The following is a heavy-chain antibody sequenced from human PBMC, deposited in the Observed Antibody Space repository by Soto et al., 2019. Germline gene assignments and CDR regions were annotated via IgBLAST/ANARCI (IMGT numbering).Heavy chain of an antibody. V-gene: IGHV3-30*18. CDR1: GFTFSSYG. CDR3: AKDPRFAVAGTGDY. Sequence: QVQLVESGGGVVQPGRSLRLSCAASGFTFSSYGMHWVRQAPGKGLEWVAVISYDGSHKYYADSVKGRFTISRDNSKNTLYLQMNSLKPEDTAVYYFAKDPRFAVAGTGDYWGQGTLVTVSS. J-gene: IGHJ4*02. CDR2: ISYDGSHK. D-gene: IGHD6-19*01.